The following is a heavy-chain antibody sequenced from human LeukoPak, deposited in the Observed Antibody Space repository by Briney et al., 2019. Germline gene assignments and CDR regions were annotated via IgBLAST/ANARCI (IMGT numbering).Heavy chain of an antibody. V-gene: IGHV4-38-2*01. CDR3: ARLDIVVVPAAIGIHDAFDI. Sequence: SETLSLTCAVSGYSISSGYYWGWIRQPPGKGLEWIGSIYHSGSTYYSPSLKSRVTISVDTSKNQFSLKLSSVTAADTAVYYCARLDIVVVPAAIGIHDAFDIWGQGTMVTVSS. D-gene: IGHD2-2*02. J-gene: IGHJ3*02. CDR1: GYSISSGYY. CDR2: IYHSGST.